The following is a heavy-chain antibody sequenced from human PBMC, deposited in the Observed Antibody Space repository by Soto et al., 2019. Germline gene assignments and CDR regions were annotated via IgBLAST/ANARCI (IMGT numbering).Heavy chain of an antibody. J-gene: IGHJ6*02. V-gene: IGHV3-7*01. CDR1: GFTFSSSW. Sequence: PGGSLRLSCAASGFTFSSSWMTWVRQAPGKGLAWVANIEEDGSEKYYVDSVKGRFTISRDNTNESLYLQMNSLRAEDTAVYYCARDPAPVGYRGLDVWGQGTTVTVSS. CDR2: IEEDGSEK. D-gene: IGHD5-12*01. CDR3: ARDPAPVGYRGLDV.